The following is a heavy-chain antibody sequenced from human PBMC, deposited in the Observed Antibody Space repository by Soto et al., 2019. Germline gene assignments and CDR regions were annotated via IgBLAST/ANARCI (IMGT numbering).Heavy chain of an antibody. CDR2: TYYRSKWYR. CDR3: VRDLGSGRDWYSD. Sequence: QVQVQQSGPGLVKPSQTLSLTCAISGDSVSSNRAAWNWIRQSPSRGLEWLGRTYYRSKWYRSYPPSVQSRITINPDTSKNQFSLQLNSVTPDDTAVYYCVRDLGSGRDWYSDWGQGTLVTVSS. J-gene: IGHJ4*02. CDR1: GDSVSSNRAA. V-gene: IGHV6-1*01. D-gene: IGHD6-19*01.